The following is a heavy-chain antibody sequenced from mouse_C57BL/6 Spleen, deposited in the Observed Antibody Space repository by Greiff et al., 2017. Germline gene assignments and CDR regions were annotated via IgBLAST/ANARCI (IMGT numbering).Heavy chain of an antibody. D-gene: IGHD1-1*01. J-gene: IGHJ2*01. CDR3: ARSYGSSFDY. V-gene: IGHV1-66*01. CDR2: IYPGSGNT. Sequence: QVQLQQSGPELVKPGASVKISCKASGYSFTSYYIHWVKQRPGQGLAWIGWIYPGSGNTKYNEKFKGKATLTEDTSSSTAYMQLSSLTSEDAAVYYWARSYGSSFDYWGQGTTLTVSS. CDR1: GYSFTSYY.